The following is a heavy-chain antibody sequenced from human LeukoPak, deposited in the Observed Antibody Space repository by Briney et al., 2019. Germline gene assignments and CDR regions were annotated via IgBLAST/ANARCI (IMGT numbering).Heavy chain of an antibody. CDR3: ARDQYDYTWGSYRPYFDS. CDR1: GYTFTSYG. Sequence: ASVTVSCKASGYTFTSYGISWVRQAPGQGLEWMGSTSPYNGNTKYTERLQGRVIMTTDTSTRTAYMELRSLRSDDTAVFYCARDQYDYTWGSYRPYFDSWGQGTLVTVSS. V-gene: IGHV1-18*04. J-gene: IGHJ4*02. CDR2: TSPYNGNT. D-gene: IGHD3-16*02.